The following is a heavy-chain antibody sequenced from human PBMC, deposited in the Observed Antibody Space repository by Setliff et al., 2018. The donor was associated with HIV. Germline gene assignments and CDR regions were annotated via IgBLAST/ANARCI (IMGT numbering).Heavy chain of an antibody. J-gene: IGHJ3*02. D-gene: IGHD1-26*01. CDR2: ISGHNGHT. CDR3: ARGTRVGANDAFDI. Sequence: ASVKVSCKASGYTFTRFGISWVRQAPGQGLEWMGWISGHNGHTDYAQKFQGRVTVTTDTSTETAYMELRSLRSDDTAVYYCARGTRVGANDAFDIWGQGTMVTVSS. V-gene: IGHV1-18*01. CDR1: GYTFTRFG.